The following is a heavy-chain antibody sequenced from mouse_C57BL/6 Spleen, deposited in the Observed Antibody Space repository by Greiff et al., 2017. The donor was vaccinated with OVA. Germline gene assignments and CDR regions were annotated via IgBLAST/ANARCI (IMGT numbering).Heavy chain of an antibody. CDR2: IDPSDSYT. V-gene: IGHV1-50*01. CDR1: GYTFTSYW. D-gene: IGHD3-3*01. CDR3: ARGDPYYAMDY. J-gene: IGHJ4*01. Sequence: QVHVKQPGAELVKPGASVKLSCKASGYTFTSYWMQWVKQRPGQGLEWIGEIDPSDSYTNYNQKFKGKATLTVDTSSSTAYMQLSSLTSEDSAVYYCARGDPYYAMDYWGQGTSVTVSS.